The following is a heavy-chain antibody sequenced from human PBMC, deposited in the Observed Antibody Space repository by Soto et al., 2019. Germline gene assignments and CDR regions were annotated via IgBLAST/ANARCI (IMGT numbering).Heavy chain of an antibody. Sequence: GESLKISCKGSGYSFTSYWISWVRQMPGKGLEWMGRIDPSDSYTNYSPSFQGHVTISADKSISTAYLQWSSLKASDTAMYYCASSQPIYCSSTSCYIARYYGMDVWGQGTKVTVYS. CDR2: IDPSDSYT. D-gene: IGHD2-2*02. J-gene: IGHJ6*02. CDR1: GYSFTSYW. CDR3: ASSQPIYCSSTSCYIARYYGMDV. V-gene: IGHV5-10-1*01.